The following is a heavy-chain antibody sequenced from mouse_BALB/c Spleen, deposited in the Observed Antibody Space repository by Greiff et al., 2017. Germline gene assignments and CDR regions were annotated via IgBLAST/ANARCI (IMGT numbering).Heavy chain of an antibody. CDR3: ARGDYGYGYFDV. D-gene: IGHD1-1*01. CDR2: IRNKANGYTT. CDR1: GFTFTDYY. J-gene: IGHJ1*01. V-gene: IGHV7-3*02. Sequence: DVKLVESGGGLVQPGGSLRLSCATSGFTFTDYYMSWVRQPPGKALEWLGFIRNKANGYTTEYSASVKGRFTISRDNSQSILYLQMNTLRAEDSATYYCARGDYGYGYFDVWGAGTTVTVSS.